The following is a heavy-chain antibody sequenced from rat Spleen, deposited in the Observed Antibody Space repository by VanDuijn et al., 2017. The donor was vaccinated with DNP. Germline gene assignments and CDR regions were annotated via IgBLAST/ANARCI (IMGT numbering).Heavy chain of an antibody. Sequence: EVQLQESGPGLVKPSQSLSLTCSVTGYSITSSFRWSWIRKFPGDKLEWMGYINGSGRTNYNPSLTSRISITIDTSKNQFFLQVNSVTPEDSATYYCAIQLGVFDYWGKESWSQSPQ. CDR2: INGSGRT. J-gene: IGHJ2*01. CDR3: AIQLGVFDY. CDR1: GYSITSSFR. D-gene: IGHD5-1*01. V-gene: IGHV3-3*01.